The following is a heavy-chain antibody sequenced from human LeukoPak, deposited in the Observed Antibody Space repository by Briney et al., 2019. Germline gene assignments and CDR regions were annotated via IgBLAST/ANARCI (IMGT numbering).Heavy chain of an antibody. D-gene: IGHD6-19*01. CDR2: IHPNSGGT. V-gene: IGHV1-2*02. Sequence: ASVKVSCKASGYTFTGYYLHWVRQAPGQGLEWMGWIHPNSGGTNYAQKFQGRVTMTRDTSTSTAYMGLSSLRSDDTAVYFWAGRASVPGGGGGTLVTVSS. CDR1: GYTFTGYY. J-gene: IGHJ4*02. CDR3: AGRASVPG.